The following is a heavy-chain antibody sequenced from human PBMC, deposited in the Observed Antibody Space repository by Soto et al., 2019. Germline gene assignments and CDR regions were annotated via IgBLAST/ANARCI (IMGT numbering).Heavy chain of an antibody. CDR2: MNPNSGNT. Sequence: ASVKVSCKASGYTFTSFDINWVRQATGQGLEWMGWMNPNSGNTVYAQKFQGRVTMTRDTSISTAYMELSSLRSEDTAVYYCAGDPSSGWYGYYYYGMDVWGQGTTVTVSS. D-gene: IGHD6-19*01. J-gene: IGHJ6*02. CDR1: GYTFTSFD. CDR3: AGDPSSGWYGYYYYGMDV. V-gene: IGHV1-8*01.